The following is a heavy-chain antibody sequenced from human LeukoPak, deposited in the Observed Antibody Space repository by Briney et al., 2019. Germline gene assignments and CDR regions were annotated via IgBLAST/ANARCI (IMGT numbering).Heavy chain of an antibody. Sequence: PGGSLRLSCAASGFTVSSNYMSWVRQAPGKGLEWVSCINSDGSSTSYADSVKGRFTISRDNSKDTLYLQMNSLTAADTALYYCARDVRGYRRPLDYWGQGTLVTVSS. CDR1: GFTVSSNY. J-gene: IGHJ4*02. V-gene: IGHV3-74*01. CDR2: INSDGSST. D-gene: IGHD5-18*01. CDR3: ARDVRGYRRPLDY.